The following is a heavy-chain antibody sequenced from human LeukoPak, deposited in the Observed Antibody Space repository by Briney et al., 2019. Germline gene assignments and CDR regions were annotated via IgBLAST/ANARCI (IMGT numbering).Heavy chain of an antibody. CDR1: GFTFSSYA. CDR2: ISYDGSNK. Sequence: GGSLRLSCAASGFTFSSYAMHWVRQAPGKGLEWVAVISYDGSNKYYADSVKGRFTISRDNSKNTLYLQMNSLRAEDTAVYYCARRSPEWLVAYYFDYWGQGTLVTVSS. V-gene: IGHV3-30-3*01. CDR3: ARRSPEWLVAYYFDY. D-gene: IGHD6-19*01. J-gene: IGHJ4*02.